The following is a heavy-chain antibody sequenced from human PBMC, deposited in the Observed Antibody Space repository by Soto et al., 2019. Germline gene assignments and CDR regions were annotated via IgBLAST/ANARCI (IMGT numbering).Heavy chain of an antibody. CDR3: VRSIISSMWYHTFDY. V-gene: IGHV3-23*01. CDR2: ISGSGYAT. J-gene: IGHJ4*02. D-gene: IGHD6-13*01. Sequence: PGGSLRLSCATSGFTFGYYALSWVRQASGKGLEWVSAISGSGYATYYADSVEGRFTISRDNSKNTLYLQVNSLRAEDTAVYYCVRSIISSMWYHTFDYWGQGT. CDR1: GFTFGYYA.